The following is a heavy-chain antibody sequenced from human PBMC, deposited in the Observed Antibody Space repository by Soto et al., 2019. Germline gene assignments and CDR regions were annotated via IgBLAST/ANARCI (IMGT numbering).Heavy chain of an antibody. CDR1: GFTFSDYY. CDR3: AREGRYSSGLDY. Sequence: QVQLVESGGGLVKPGGSLRLSCAASGFTFSDYYMSWIRQAPGKGLEWVSYISSSSSYTNYADSVKGRFTISRDNTKNSLYLQMNSLRAEDTAVYYCAREGRYSSGLDYWGQGTLVTVSS. CDR2: ISSSSSYT. J-gene: IGHJ4*02. V-gene: IGHV3-11*06. D-gene: IGHD6-19*01.